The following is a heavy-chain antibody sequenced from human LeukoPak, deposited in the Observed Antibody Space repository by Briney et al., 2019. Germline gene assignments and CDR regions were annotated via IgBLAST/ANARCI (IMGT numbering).Heavy chain of an antibody. J-gene: IGHJ5*02. D-gene: IGHD6-19*01. CDR3: ARGAIGWYIFDP. Sequence: SETLSLTCTVPGGSISDYHWNWLRQPAGKGLEWIGRVYDSGNTNYNPSLKSRVTMSLDASKNQVSLKLRSVTAADTAVYFCARGAIGWYIFDPWGQGALVTVSS. V-gene: IGHV4-4*07. CDR2: VYDSGNT. CDR1: GGSISDYH.